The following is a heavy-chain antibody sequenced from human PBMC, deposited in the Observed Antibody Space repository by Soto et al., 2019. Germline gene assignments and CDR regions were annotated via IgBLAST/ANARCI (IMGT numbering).Heavy chain of an antibody. CDR2: SYYRRNT. CDR3: ARHGHWAPFDD. CDR1: GVSFASRNFS. J-gene: IGHJ4*02. D-gene: IGHD3-16*01. Sequence: QLHLQESGQELLKLSETFSLLVIFFGVSFASRNFSWFWVAQAPGEGLEWIVSSYYRRNTYYSSFLRSRVSVSVDTSKNQFSLRLSSVTAADTAVYYCARHGHWAPFDDWGQGTLVTVSS. V-gene: IGHV4-39*01.